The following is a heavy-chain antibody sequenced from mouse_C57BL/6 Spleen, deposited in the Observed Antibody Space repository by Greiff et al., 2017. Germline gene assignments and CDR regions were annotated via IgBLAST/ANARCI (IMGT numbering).Heavy chain of an antibody. J-gene: IGHJ3*01. Sequence: QVQLQQPGAELVMPGASVKLSCKASGYTFTSYWMHWVKQRPGQGLEWIREIDPSDSYTNYNQKFKGKSTLTVDKSSSTAYMQLSSLTSEDSAVYYCARSNDYDFAYWGQGTLVTVSA. D-gene: IGHD2-4*01. CDR2: IDPSDSYT. V-gene: IGHV1-69*01. CDR1: GYTFTSYW. CDR3: ARSNDYDFAY.